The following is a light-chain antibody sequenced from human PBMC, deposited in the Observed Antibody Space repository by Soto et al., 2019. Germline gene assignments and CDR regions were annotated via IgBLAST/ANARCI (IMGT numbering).Light chain of an antibody. V-gene: IGKV3-20*01. J-gene: IGKJ1*01. CDR1: QSLTSSY. CDR2: GVS. CDR3: QQYGSSPGT. Sequence: EIVLTQSPGTLSLSPGETATLSCRASQSLTSSYLAWYQQRPGQAPSLLIYGVSSRATGIPVRFSGSGTGTDFTLTISRLEPEDFAMYYCQQYGSSPGTFGQGTKVDIK.